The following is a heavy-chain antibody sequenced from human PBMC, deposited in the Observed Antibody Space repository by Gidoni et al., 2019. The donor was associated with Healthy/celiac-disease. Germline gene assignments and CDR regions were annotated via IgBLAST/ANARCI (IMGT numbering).Heavy chain of an antibody. CDR3: ARDAPRRPEYSSSSGY. D-gene: IGHD6-6*01. CDR1: GFTFSSYS. V-gene: IGHV3-21*01. CDR2: ISSRSSYI. Sequence: EVQLVESGGGLVKTGGSLRLSCAASGFTFSSYSMNWVRQAPGKGLECVSSISSRSSYIYYADSVKGLFTISRDNAKNSLYLQMNSLRAEDTAVYYCARDAPRRPEYSSSSGYWGQGTLVTVSS. J-gene: IGHJ4*02.